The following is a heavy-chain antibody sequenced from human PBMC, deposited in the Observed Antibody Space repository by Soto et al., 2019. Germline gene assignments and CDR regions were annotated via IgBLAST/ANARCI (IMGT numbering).Heavy chain of an antibody. J-gene: IGHJ3*02. CDR1: GGSINRSSYY. CDR3: AKTTVTTVSAFDI. Sequence: SETLSLTCTVSGGSINRSSYYWGWIRRPPGKGLEWIGSVYFSGSTFYNPSLKSRVTISVDTSKNQFSLKLSSVTAADTAVFYCAKTTVTTVSAFDIWGQGTMVNASS. V-gene: IGHV4-39*01. D-gene: IGHD4-17*01. CDR2: VYFSGST.